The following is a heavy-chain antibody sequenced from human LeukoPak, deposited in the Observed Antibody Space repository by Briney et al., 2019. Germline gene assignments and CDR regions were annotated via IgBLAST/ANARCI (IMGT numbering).Heavy chain of an antibody. CDR1: DGSINGYY. J-gene: IGHJ4*02. CDR3: AREPLYEGSGY. D-gene: IGHD3-3*01. Sequence: SETLSLTCTVSDGSINGYYWSWIRQPPGKGLDWIGYMYSGGTTNYNPSLKSRVTISVDTSKNQFSLKLSSVTAADTAVYYCAREPLYEGSGYWGQGTLVTVSS. CDR2: MYSGGTT. V-gene: IGHV4-59*08.